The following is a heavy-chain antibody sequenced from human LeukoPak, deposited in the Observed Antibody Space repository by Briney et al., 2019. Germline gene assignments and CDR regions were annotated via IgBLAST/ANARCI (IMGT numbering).Heavy chain of an antibody. J-gene: IGHJ6*03. V-gene: IGHV4-34*01. Sequence: SETLSLTCAVYGGSFSGYYWSWIRQPPGKGLEWIGEINHSGSTNYNPSLKSRVTISVDTSKNQFSLKLSSVTAADTAVYYRARGPSTYYDFWSGHRGYYYYMDVWGKGTTVTVSS. CDR3: ARGPSTYYDFWSGHRGYYYYMDV. CDR1: GGSFSGYY. CDR2: INHSGST. D-gene: IGHD3-3*01.